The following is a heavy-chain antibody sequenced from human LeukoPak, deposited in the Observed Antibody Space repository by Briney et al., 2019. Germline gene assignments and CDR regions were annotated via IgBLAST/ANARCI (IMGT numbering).Heavy chain of an antibody. CDR2: IWYNGSKK. CDR1: GFIFSSYG. CDR3: ARDKFRFDN. J-gene: IGHJ4*02. V-gene: IGHV3-33*01. Sequence: GGSLRLSCAASGFIFSSYGMHWVRQAPGKGLEWVAVIWYNGSKKYYADSVKGRFTISRDSSKNTLYLQMNSLGAEDTAVYYCARDKFRFDNWGQGTLVTVSS. D-gene: IGHD3-10*01.